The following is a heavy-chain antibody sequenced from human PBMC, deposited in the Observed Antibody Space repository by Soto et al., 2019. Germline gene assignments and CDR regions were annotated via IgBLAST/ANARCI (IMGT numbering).Heavy chain of an antibody. Sequence: ASVKVSCKASGYIFTGYSMHWVRQAPGQGLEWMGWINPNSGDTIYAQKFQGRVTLTTDTSIITAYMELSRLRSDDTAVYYCAREASAVVSFDYWGQGTLVTVSS. CDR1: GYIFTGYS. CDR3: AREASAVVSFDY. J-gene: IGHJ4*02. V-gene: IGHV1-2*02. CDR2: INPNSGDT. D-gene: IGHD6-19*01.